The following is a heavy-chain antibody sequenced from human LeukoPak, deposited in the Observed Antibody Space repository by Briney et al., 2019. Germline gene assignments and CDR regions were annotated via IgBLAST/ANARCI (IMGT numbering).Heavy chain of an antibody. Sequence: SQTLSLTCATSGDSVSSKNAAWNWIRQSPSRGLEWLGRTYYRSKWYNDYAVSVKSRITINPDTSKNQFSLHLNSVTPEDAAVYYCARSTGWLNGNWGKGTLVTVSS. J-gene: IGHJ4*02. D-gene: IGHD2-8*02. V-gene: IGHV6-1*01. CDR2: TYYRSKWYN. CDR3: ARSTGWLNGN. CDR1: GDSVSSKNAA.